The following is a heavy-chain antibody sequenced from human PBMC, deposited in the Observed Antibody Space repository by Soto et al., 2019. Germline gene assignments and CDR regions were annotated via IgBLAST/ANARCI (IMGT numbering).Heavy chain of an antibody. Sequence: QVQLVQSGAEVKKPGASVKVSCKASGYTFTGYYMHWVRQAPGQGLEWMGWINPNSGGTNYAQKFQGRVTMTRDTSISTDYMELSRLRSDDTAVYYCARSRLGAAAGTYYYYGMDVWGQGTTVTVSS. D-gene: IGHD6-13*01. V-gene: IGHV1-2*02. J-gene: IGHJ6*02. CDR1: GYTFTGYY. CDR3: ARSRLGAAAGTYYYYGMDV. CDR2: INPNSGGT.